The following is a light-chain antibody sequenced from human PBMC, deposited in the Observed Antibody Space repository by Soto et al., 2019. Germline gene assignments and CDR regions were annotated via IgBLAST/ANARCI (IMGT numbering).Light chain of an antibody. J-gene: IGKJ4*01. CDR3: QQYDAWPLT. Sequence: KLMSQSLATLSVSPEERVTLHCRASQNIHNHMSWFLQKPGQTPRLLIYDAIIRAADVPARFSGSWSGTEFTLTINSLQSEDFAVYYCQQYDAWPLTFGGGTMVDI. V-gene: IGKV3-15*01. CDR1: QNIHNH. CDR2: DAI.